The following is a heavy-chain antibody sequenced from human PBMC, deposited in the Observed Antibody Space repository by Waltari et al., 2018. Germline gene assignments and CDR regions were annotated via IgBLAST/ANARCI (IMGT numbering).Heavy chain of an antibody. J-gene: IGHJ3*02. V-gene: IGHV3-9*01. CDR2: ISWNSGSI. CDR1: GFTFDDYA. Sequence: EVQLVESGGGLVQPGRSLRLSCAASGFTFDDYAMHWVRQAPGKGLEWVSGISWNSGSIGYADSVKGRFTISRDNAKNSLYLQMNSLRAEDTALYYCAKDMRRLVPAAMSHDAFDIWGQGTMVTVSS. CDR3: AKDMRRLVPAAMSHDAFDI. D-gene: IGHD2-2*01.